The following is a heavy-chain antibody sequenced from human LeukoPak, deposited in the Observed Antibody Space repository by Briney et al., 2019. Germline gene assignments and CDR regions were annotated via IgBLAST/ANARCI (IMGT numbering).Heavy chain of an antibody. V-gene: IGHV4-59*01. D-gene: IGHD7-27*01. CDR2: IYYNGST. CDR3: ASRKLGNDY. Sequence: PSETLSLTCAVYGGSFSGYYWSWIRQPPGKGLEWIGYIYYNGSTNYNPSLKSRVTISLDTSKNQFSLMLSSVTAADTAVYYCASRKLGNDYWGQGTLVTVSS. J-gene: IGHJ4*02. CDR1: GGSFSGYY.